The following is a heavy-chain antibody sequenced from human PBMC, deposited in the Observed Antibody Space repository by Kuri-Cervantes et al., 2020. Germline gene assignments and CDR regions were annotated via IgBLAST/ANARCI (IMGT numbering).Heavy chain of an antibody. CDR3: AKEKGGWYY. CDR1: GFTFSSYA. D-gene: IGHD6-19*01. CDR2: ISYDGSNK. Sequence: GGSLRLSCAASGFTFSSYAMHWVRQAPGKGLEWVAVISYDGSNKYYADSVKGRFTISRDNSKNTLYLQMNSLRAEDTALYYCAKEKGGWYYWGQGTLVTVSS. V-gene: IGHV3-30*07. J-gene: IGHJ4*02.